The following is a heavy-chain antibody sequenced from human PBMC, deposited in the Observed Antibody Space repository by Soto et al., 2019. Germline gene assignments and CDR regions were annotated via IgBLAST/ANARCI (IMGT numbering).Heavy chain of an antibody. CDR2: IYHSGTT. D-gene: IGHD2-2*01. V-gene: IGHV4-31*03. Sequence: QVQLQESGPGLVKPSQTLSHTCTVSGGSISSGGYYWRWIRQHPGKGVEWNGYIYHSGTTYYNPSLKSRVTISVDTSKNQFSLKLTSVTAADTAVYYCARVRGNPLLGWFDPWGQGTLVTVSS. CDR3: ARVRGNPLLGWFDP. J-gene: IGHJ5*02. CDR1: GGSISSGGYY.